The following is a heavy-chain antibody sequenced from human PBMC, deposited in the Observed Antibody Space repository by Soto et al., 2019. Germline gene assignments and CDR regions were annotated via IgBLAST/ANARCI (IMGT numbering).Heavy chain of an antibody. CDR1: GITFSNAW. CDR2: IRSKTDGGTT. V-gene: IGHV3-15*01. CDR3: TTTRPGTNVFDN. Sequence: EVQLVESGGGLVEPGGSLRLSCAASGITFSNAWMNWVRKAPGKGLEYIGRIRSKTDGGTTEYAAPVEGRFTVSRDDSKNTLYLQMSGLKTEDTAVYYCTTTRPGTNVFDNWGQGTLVTLSS. J-gene: IGHJ3*02. D-gene: IGHD6-13*01.